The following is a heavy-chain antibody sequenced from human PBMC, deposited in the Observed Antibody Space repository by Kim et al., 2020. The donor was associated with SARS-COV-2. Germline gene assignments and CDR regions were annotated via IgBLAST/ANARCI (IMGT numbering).Heavy chain of an antibody. J-gene: IGHJ4*02. Sequence: GGSLRLSCAASGFTFSSYEMNWVRQAPGKGLEWVSYISSSGSTIYYADSVKGRFTITRDNAKNSLYLQMNSLRAEDTAVYYCARVGYYYDSSGYYPGPADYWGQGTLVTVSS. CDR2: ISSSGSTI. CDR1: GFTFSSYE. CDR3: ARVGYYYDSSGYYPGPADY. V-gene: IGHV3-48*03. D-gene: IGHD3-22*01.